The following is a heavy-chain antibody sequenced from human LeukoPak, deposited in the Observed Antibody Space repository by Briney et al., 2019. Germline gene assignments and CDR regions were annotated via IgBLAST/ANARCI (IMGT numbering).Heavy chain of an antibody. CDR3: ARAECSGGTCYYYGMDV. J-gene: IGHJ6*02. CDR2: INTGNGNT. Sequence: GASVKVSCKASGYTFTSYTMHWVRQAPGQRLEWMGWINTGNGNTKYSQKFQGRVTITRDTSATTAYMELSSLRSEDTAVYYCARAECSGGTCYYYGMDVWGQGTTVTVSS. CDR1: GYTFTSYT. D-gene: IGHD2-15*01. V-gene: IGHV1-3*04.